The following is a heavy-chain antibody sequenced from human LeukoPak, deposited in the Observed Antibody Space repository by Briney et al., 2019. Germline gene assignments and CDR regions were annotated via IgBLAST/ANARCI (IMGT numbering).Heavy chain of an antibody. V-gene: IGHV3-74*01. CDR3: AREMGGYPFDY. CDR2: INPDGSST. J-gene: IGHJ4*02. CDR1: GFTFSNYW. D-gene: IGHD5-12*01. Sequence: GGSLRLSCAASGFTFSNYWMYWVRQVPGKGLVCVSRINPDGSSTSYADSVKGRFTISRDNAKNSLYLQMNSLRAEDTAVYYCAREMGGYPFDYWGQGTLVTVSS.